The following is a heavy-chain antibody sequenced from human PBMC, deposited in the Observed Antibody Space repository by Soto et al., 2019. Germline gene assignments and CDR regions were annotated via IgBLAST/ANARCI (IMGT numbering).Heavy chain of an antibody. CDR1: GFTFSSYG. D-gene: IGHD6-19*01. J-gene: IGHJ6*02. CDR2: ISYDGSNK. V-gene: IGHV3-30*18. Sequence: PGGSLRLSCAASGFTFSSYGMHWVRQAPGKGLEWVAVISYDGSNKYYADSVKGRFTISRDNSKNTLYLQMNSLRAEDTAVYYCAKNGQWLVLNYYYGMDVWGQGTTVTVSS. CDR3: AKNGQWLVLNYYYGMDV.